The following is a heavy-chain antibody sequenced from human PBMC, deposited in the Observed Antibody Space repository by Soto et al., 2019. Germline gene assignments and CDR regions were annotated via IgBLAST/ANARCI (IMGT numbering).Heavy chain of an antibody. J-gene: IGHJ6*02. CDR1: GGSFSGYY. D-gene: IGHD2-2*03. V-gene: IGHV4-34*01. Sequence: SETLSLTCAVYGGSFSGYYWSWIRQPPGKGLEWIGEINHSGSTNYNPSLKSRVTISVDTSKNQFSLKLSSVTAADTAVYYCARGTMDIVVVPAAYGMDVWGQGTTVTVSS. CDR2: INHSGST. CDR3: ARGTMDIVVVPAAYGMDV.